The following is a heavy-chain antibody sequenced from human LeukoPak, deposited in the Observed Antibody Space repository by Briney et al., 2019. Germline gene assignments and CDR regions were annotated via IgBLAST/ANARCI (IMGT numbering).Heavy chain of an antibody. V-gene: IGHV6-1*01. Sequence: SQTLSLTCPISGDSVSSNSAAWNWIRQSPSRGLEWLGRTYYRSKWYDDYAVSVKSRITINPDTSKNQFSLQLNSVTPEDTAVYYCARVLYYYDSSGYVYLSYAFDIWGQGTMVTVSS. J-gene: IGHJ3*02. CDR3: ARVLYYYDSSGYVYLSYAFDI. CDR2: TYYRSKWYD. D-gene: IGHD3-22*01. CDR1: GDSVSSNSAA.